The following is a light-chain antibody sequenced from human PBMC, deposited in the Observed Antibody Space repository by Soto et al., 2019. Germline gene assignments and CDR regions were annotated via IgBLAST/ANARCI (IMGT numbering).Light chain of an antibody. Sequence: ETVLTQSPGTLSLSPGERATLSCRASQSVSNNYLAWYQQNPGQAPRLLIYGASRRATGIPDRFSGSGSGTDFTLTITRLEPEDFVVYYCQQYGRSPWTFGQGTKVEIK. CDR2: GAS. V-gene: IGKV3-20*01. J-gene: IGKJ1*01. CDR1: QSVSNNY. CDR3: QQYGRSPWT.